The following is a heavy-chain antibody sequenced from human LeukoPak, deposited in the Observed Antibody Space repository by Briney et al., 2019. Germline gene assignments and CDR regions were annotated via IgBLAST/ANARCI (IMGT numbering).Heavy chain of an antibody. CDR3: ARGSAIFGGGFDP. V-gene: IGHV3-66*01. CDR1: GFTVSSNY. D-gene: IGHD3-3*01. CDR2: IYSGGST. Sequence: GGSLRLSCAASGFTVSSNYMSWVRQAPGKGLEWVSVIYSGGSTYYADSVKGRFTISRDNSKNTLYLQMNSLRAEDTAVYYCARGSAIFGGGFDPWGQGTLVTVSS. J-gene: IGHJ5*02.